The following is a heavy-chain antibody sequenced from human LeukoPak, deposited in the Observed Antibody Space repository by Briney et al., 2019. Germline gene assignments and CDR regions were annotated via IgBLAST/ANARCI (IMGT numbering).Heavy chain of an antibody. V-gene: IGHV4-59*01. CDR3: ARSYAPVNYYYYGMDL. D-gene: IGHD2-2*01. J-gene: IGHJ6*02. CDR1: GGSISSYY. Sequence: SETLSLTCTVSGGSISSYYWGWIRQPPGKGLEWIGYIYYSGSTNYNPSLKSRVTISVDTSKNQFSLKLSSVTAADTAVYYCARSYAPVNYYYYGMDLWGQGTTVTVSS. CDR2: IYYSGST.